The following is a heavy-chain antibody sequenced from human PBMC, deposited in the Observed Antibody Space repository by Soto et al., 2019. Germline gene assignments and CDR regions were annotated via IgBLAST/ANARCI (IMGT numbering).Heavy chain of an antibody. CDR1: GASISSNIYY. D-gene: IGHD4-17*01. CDR2: IYYTGNT. Sequence: QVQLQESGPGLVKPSETLSLTCTVSGASISSNIYYWGWIRQPPGKGLEWIGSIYYTGNTFYNPSPKSRVTLSVDTSENQFSLGLFSVTAADTAVYYCARHSHEDHGDPNWFDPWGQGTLVTVSS. J-gene: IGHJ5*02. V-gene: IGHV4-39*01. CDR3: ARHSHEDHGDPNWFDP.